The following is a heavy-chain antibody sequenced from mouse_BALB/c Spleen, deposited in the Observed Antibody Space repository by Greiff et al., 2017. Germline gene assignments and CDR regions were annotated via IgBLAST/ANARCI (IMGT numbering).Heavy chain of an antibody. D-gene: IGHD2-4*01. CDR3: ARHRGYDYAFAY. Sequence: EVKLMESGGGLVKPGGSLKLSCAASGFAFSSYDMSWVRQTPEKRLEWVAYISSGGGSTYYPDTVKGRFTITRDNAKNTLYLQMSSLKSEDTAMYYCARHRGYDYAFAYWGQGTLVTVSA. CDR2: ISSGGGST. CDR1: GFAFSSYD. V-gene: IGHV5-12-1*01. J-gene: IGHJ3*01.